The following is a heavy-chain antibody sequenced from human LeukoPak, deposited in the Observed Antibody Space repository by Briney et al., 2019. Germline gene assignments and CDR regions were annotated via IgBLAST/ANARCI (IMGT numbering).Heavy chain of an antibody. Sequence: GGSLRLSCVPSGITFSNSALSWVRQAPGEGLEWVSTITKSGDQTHYADSVRGLFTISRDYTKNSLYLEINSLRAEDTAVYYCARSIEGNGLDVWGQGTTVTVSS. CDR2: ITKSGDQT. D-gene: IGHD6-6*01. J-gene: IGHJ6*02. V-gene: IGHV3-21*01. CDR1: GITFSNSA. CDR3: ARSIEGNGLDV.